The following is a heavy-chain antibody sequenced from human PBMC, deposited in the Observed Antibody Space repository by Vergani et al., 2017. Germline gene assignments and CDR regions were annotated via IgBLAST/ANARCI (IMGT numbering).Heavy chain of an antibody. D-gene: IGHD6-19*01. CDR3: ARGFQWLVRYGMDV. CDR2: IYYTGNT. V-gene: IGHV4-59*01. CDR1: GGSFTNYY. Sequence: QVQLQQWGAGLLKPSETLSLTCTVSGGSFTNYYWSWIRQPPGKGLEWVGHIYYTGNTNYNPSLESRVTISFDTSKNKFSLTVNSVTAADTAVYYCARGFQWLVRYGMDVWGQGTTVTVSS. J-gene: IGHJ6*02.